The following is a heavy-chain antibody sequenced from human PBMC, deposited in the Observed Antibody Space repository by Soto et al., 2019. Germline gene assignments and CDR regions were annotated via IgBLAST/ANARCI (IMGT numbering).Heavy chain of an antibody. CDR3: ARGGLDYCSSTSCYGPDYYYGMDV. CDR1: GDSISSYY. D-gene: IGHD2-2*01. V-gene: IGHV4-59*12. CDR2: VYYSGST. Sequence: SETLSLTCTVSGDSISSYYWNWIRQPPGKGLEWIGYVYYSGSTNYNPSLKSRVTISLDRSKNQFSLKLSSVTAADTAVYYCARGGLDYCSSTSCYGPDYYYGMDVWGQGTTVTVSS. J-gene: IGHJ6*02.